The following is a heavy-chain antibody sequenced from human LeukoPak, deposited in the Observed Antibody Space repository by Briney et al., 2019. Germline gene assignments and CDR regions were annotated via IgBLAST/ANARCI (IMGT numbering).Heavy chain of an antibody. CDR2: SSNHGSDE. Sequence: PGGPLRLSCAASGFTFTSLPLHWVRQAPGKGLEWVAVSSNHGSDEYYADSVKGRFTVSSDNSKKTVYLQMDSLRAEDTAVYYCAMDYYDSNGYSRGWDYWGQGTLVTVSS. J-gene: IGHJ4*02. D-gene: IGHD3-22*01. V-gene: IGHV3-30*04. CDR3: AMDYYDSNGYSRGWDY. CDR1: GFTFTSLP.